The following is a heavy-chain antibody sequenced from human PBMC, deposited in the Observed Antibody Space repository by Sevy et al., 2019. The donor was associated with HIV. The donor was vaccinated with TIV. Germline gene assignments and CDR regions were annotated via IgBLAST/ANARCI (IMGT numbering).Heavy chain of an antibody. CDR3: GKEYYDILTGYSPNWFDP. J-gene: IGHJ5*02. D-gene: IGHD3-9*01. V-gene: IGHV3-23*01. Sequence: GGSLRLSCAASGFTFSSYAMSWVRQAPGKGLEWVSAISGSGGSTYYADSVKGRFTISRDNSKNTLYLQMNSLRAEDTAVYYCGKEYYDILTGYSPNWFDPWGQGTLVTVSS. CDR2: ISGSGGST. CDR1: GFTFSSYA.